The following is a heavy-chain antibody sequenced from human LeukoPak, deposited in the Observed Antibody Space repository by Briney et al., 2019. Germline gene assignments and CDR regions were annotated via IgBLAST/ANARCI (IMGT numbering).Heavy chain of an antibody. CDR2: ISGSGGST. J-gene: IGHJ6*03. Sequence: GGFLRLSCAASGFTFSSYAMSWVRQAPGKGLEWVSAISGSGGSTYYADSVKGRFTISRDNSKNTLYLQMNSLRAEDTAVYYCAKLFSDFWSGYYTRYYYYYMDVWGKGTTVTVSS. D-gene: IGHD3-3*01. V-gene: IGHV3-23*01. CDR1: GFTFSSYA. CDR3: AKLFSDFWSGYYTRYYYYYMDV.